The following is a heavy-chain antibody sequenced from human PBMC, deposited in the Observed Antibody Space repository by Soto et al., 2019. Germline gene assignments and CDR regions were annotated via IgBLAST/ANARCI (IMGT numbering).Heavy chain of an antibody. J-gene: IGHJ6*02. V-gene: IGHV3-13*01. CDR1: GFTFRNYD. Sequence: EVQLVESGGGLVQPGGSLRLSCEASGFTFRNYDMHWVRQGTGKGLEWVSGISAAGDTDYADFVEGRFTISRENAQNSFFLQMNSLRVGDTAVYYCASTDRDFYGLDVWGQGTTVIVSS. CDR2: ISAAGDT. CDR3: ASTDRDFYGLDV.